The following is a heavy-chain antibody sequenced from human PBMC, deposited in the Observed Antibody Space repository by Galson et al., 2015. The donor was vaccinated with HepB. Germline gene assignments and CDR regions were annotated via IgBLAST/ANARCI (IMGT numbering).Heavy chain of an antibody. D-gene: IGHD3-9*01. CDR1: GFTYSTYR. CDR2: ISDTSDTI. J-gene: IGHJ5*02. CDR3: VGEGHYYDLFP. V-gene: IGHV3-48*02. Sequence: SLRLSCAASGFTYSTYRMNWVRQAPGTGLEWLSSISDTSDTIFYADSVKGRFTISRDNAKNSLYLQMNSLTDEDTAVYYCVGEGHYYDLFPWGQGTLVTVSS.